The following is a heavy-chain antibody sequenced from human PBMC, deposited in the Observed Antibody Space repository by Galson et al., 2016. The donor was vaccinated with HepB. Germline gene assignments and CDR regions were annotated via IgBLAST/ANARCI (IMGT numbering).Heavy chain of an antibody. V-gene: IGHV2-5*02. CDR2: IFWDDDK. D-gene: IGHD2-2*01. J-gene: IGHJ5*02. CDR1: GFSLRASGVG. Sequence: PTLVKPTQTLTLTCTFSGFSLRASGVGVGWIRQPPGKALEWLALIFWDDDKRFNPSLKTRVTITKDTSKNQVVLTMTDMDPVDTATYYWARGYCPTTFCYHHWFDPWGQGTLVTVSS. CDR3: ARGYCPTTFCYHHWFDP.